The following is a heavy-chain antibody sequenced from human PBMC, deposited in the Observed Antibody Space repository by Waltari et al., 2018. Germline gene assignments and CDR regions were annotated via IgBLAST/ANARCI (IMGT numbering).Heavy chain of an antibody. V-gene: IGHV3-9*01. J-gene: IGHJ4*02. CDR3: AKDTRLGELSLYGWYFDY. CDR2: ISWNSGSI. CDR1: GFTFDDYA. Sequence: EVQLVESGGGLVQPGRSLRLSCAASGFTFDDYAMHWVRHAPGKGLEWVSGISWNSGSIGYVDSVKGRFTISRDNAKKSLYLQMNSLRAEDTDFYYCAKDTRLGELSLYGWYFDYWGQGTLVTVSS. D-gene: IGHD3-16*02.